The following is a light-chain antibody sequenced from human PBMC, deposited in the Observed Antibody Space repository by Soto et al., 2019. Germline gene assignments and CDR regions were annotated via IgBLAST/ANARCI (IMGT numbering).Light chain of an antibody. Sequence: EIVVTQSPDTLSLSTGERATLSCRASQRIYSNYLSWYXHKPGQXXXXIXSGXSXRATGTPARFSGSGSGTDFTLTISSLQPEDFAVYYCQQDYNLPFTFGQGTRLEIK. V-gene: IGKV3D-7*01. CDR1: QRIYSNY. CDR2: GXS. CDR3: QQDYNLPFT. J-gene: IGKJ5*01.